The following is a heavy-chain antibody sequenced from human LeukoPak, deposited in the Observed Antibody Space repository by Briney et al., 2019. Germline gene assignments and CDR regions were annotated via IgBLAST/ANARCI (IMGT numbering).Heavy chain of an antibody. CDR3: ARDWCSSTSCYPPPGGFDY. Sequence: ASVKVSCKASGYTFTSYDINWVRQAPGQGLEWMGWINPNSGGTNYAQKFQGRVTMTRDTSISTAYMELSRLRSDDTAVYYCARDWCSSTSCYPPPGGFDYWGQGTLVTVSS. D-gene: IGHD2-2*01. J-gene: IGHJ4*02. CDR1: GYTFTSYD. V-gene: IGHV1-2*02. CDR2: INPNSGGT.